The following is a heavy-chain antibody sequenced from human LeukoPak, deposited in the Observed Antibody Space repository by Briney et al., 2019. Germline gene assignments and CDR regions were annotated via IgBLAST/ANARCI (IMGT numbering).Heavy chain of an antibody. Sequence: GGSLRLSCAASGFTFSSYAMSWVRQAPGKGLEWVAVISDDGSNKYYADFVKGRFTISRDNSKNTLYLQLNSLRAEDTAVYYCAKPPLLETVSTMYWGQGTLVTVSS. CDR3: AKPPLLETVSTMY. V-gene: IGHV3-30*18. CDR2: ISDDGSNK. D-gene: IGHD5/OR15-5a*01. CDR1: GFTFSSYA. J-gene: IGHJ4*02.